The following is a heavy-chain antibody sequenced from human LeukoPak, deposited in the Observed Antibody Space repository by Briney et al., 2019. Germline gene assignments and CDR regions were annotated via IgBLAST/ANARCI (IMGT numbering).Heavy chain of an antibody. D-gene: IGHD3-22*01. CDR1: GFTVSGNY. CDR3: ARGRGYYDSSGYYYLDY. J-gene: IGHJ4*02. Sequence: PGGSLRLSCAASGFTVSGNYMSWVRQAPGKGLEWVSYISSSSSTIYYADSVKGRFTISRDNAKNSLYLQMNSLRAEDTAVYYCARGRGYYDSSGYYYLDYWGQGTLVTISS. CDR2: ISSSSSTI. V-gene: IGHV3-48*01.